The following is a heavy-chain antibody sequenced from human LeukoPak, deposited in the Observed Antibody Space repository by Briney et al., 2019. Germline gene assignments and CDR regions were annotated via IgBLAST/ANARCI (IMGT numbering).Heavy chain of an antibody. V-gene: IGHV1-69*04. J-gene: IGHJ3*02. CDR1: GGTFSSYA. CDR3: ASSAYAYHDAFDI. D-gene: IGHD3-16*01. CDR2: IIPIFGIA. Sequence: SVKVSCKASGGTFSSYAISWVQQAPGQGLEWMGRIIPIFGIANYAQKFQGRVTITADKSTSTAYMELSGPRSEDTAVYYCASSAYAYHDAFDIWGQGTMVTVSS.